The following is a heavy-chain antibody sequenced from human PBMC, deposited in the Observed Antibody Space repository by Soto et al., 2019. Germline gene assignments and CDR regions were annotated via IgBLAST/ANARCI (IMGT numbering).Heavy chain of an antibody. D-gene: IGHD3-3*01. J-gene: IGHJ6*02. CDR2: ISYDGSNK. Sequence: QVQLVESGGGVVQPGRSLRLSCAASGFTFSSYAMHWVRQAPGKGLEWVAVISYDGSNKYYADSVKGRFTISRDNSKNTLYLQMNSLRAEDTAVYYCARALVKSFGVVIRDDYYYYGMDVWGQGTTVTVSS. CDR1: GFTFSSYA. V-gene: IGHV3-30-3*01. CDR3: ARALVKSFGVVIRDDYYYYGMDV.